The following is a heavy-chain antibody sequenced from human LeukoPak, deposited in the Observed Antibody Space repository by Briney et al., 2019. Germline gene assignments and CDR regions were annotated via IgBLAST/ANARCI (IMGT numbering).Heavy chain of an antibody. CDR2: IFHRGNP. CDR1: GGSFSDYY. J-gene: IGHJ4*02. CDR3: TGSSRSTRYYFDY. Sequence: TSETLSLTCAVHGGSFSDYYWSWVRQPPGKGLEWIGEIFHRGNPNYNPSLESRVTISVDTSENQFSLNLTSVAATDSAVYFCTGSSRSTRYYFDYWGQGILVTVSS. D-gene: IGHD6-6*01. V-gene: IGHV4-34*12.